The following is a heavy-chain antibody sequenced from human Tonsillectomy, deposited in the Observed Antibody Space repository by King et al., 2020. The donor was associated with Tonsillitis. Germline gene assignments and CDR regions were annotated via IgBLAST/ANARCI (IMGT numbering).Heavy chain of an antibody. V-gene: IGHV7-4-1*02. Sequence: VQLVESGSELKKPGASVKVSCKASGYTFTSYAMNWVRQAPGQGLEWMGWINSNTGNPTYAQGFTGRFVFSLDTSVSTAYLQISSLKAEDTAVYYCARSSGYDFDHYYYFGIDVLGQGATVTVSS. J-gene: IGHJ6*02. CDR2: INSNTGNP. D-gene: IGHD5-12*01. CDR1: GYTFTSYA. CDR3: ARSSGYDFDHYYYFGIDV.